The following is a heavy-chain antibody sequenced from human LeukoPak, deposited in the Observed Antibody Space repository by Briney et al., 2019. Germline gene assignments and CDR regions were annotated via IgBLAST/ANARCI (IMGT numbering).Heavy chain of an antibody. D-gene: IGHD6-13*01. CDR2: ISYDGSNK. Sequence: GSLRLSCAASGFSFSTYPMHWVRQAPGKGLEWVAVISYDGSNKSYGDSVKGRFTISRDNSKNTLYLQMNSLRAEDTAVYYCARDPGIAAAGTVGYFDSWGQGILVTVSS. CDR3: ARDPGIAAAGTVGYFDS. J-gene: IGHJ4*02. V-gene: IGHV3-30*04. CDR1: GFSFSTYP.